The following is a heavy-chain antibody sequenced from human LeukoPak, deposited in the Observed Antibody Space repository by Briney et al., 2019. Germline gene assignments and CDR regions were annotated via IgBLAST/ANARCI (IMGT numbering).Heavy chain of an antibody. V-gene: IGHV4-39*02. J-gene: IGHJ5*02. CDR2: IYYSGST. CDR1: GVSISSSGYY. Sequence: SETLSLTCTVSGVSISSSGYYWGWIRQPPGKGLEWIGSIYYSGSTFYNPSLEGRVTMAVGASKYHFSLQLSFVTAADTAIYYCATSASGYNYAHGAWGQGTLVSVSS. D-gene: IGHD5-18*01. CDR3: ATSASGYNYAHGA.